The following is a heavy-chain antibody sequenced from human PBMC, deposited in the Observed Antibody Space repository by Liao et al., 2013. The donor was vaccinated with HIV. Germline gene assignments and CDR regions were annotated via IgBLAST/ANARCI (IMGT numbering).Heavy chain of an antibody. V-gene: IGHV4-61*02. CDR2: IYTGMSTTGTT. Sequence: QVQLQESGPGPVKPSQTLSLTCTVSGDLIRRDNYYWTWIRQPAGKGLEWIGHIYTGMSTTGTTNYNPSLKSRVSISADTSSNHVSLKLTSMTAADTAVYYCARVQWXPAPNWYSDLWGRGTLVIVSS. CDR1: GDLIRRDNYY. CDR3: ARVQWXPAPNWYSDL. D-gene: IGHD1-26*01. J-gene: IGHJ2*01.